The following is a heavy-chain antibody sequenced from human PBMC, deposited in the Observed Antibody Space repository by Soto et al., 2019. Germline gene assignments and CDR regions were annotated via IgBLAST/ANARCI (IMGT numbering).Heavy chain of an antibody. CDR1: GGSISSSSYY. D-gene: IGHD4-17*01. Sequence: PSETLCLSCTVSGGSISSSSYYWGWIRQPPGKGLKWIGSIYYSGSTYYNPSLKSRVTISVDTSKNQFSLKLSSVTAADTAVYYCARGFTTVVTVDYWGQGTLVTVSS. CDR3: ARGFTTVVTVDY. J-gene: IGHJ4*02. V-gene: IGHV4-39*01. CDR2: IYYSGST.